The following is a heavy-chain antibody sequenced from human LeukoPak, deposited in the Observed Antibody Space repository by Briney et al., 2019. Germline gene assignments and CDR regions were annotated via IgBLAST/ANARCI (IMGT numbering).Heavy chain of an antibody. CDR3: ARGQRSSYQTRGAFDI. CDR2: IYHSGST. Sequence: SETLSLTCADSVGSISSDCYSQSSIRQPPGKGLQRTRYIYHSGSTYYTPSLKSRVTISVDRSKNQLSLKLSSVTAADTAVYYCARGQRSSYQTRGAFDIWGQGTMVTVSS. CDR1: VGSISSDCYS. V-gene: IGHV4-30-2*01. J-gene: IGHJ3*02. D-gene: IGHD3-16*02.